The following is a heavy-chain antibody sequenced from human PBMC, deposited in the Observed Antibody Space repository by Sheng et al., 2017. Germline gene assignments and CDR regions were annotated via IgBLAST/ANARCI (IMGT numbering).Heavy chain of an antibody. D-gene: IGHD1-1*01. CDR2: IYHSGST. V-gene: IGHV4-38-2*01. CDR1: GYSISSGYY. J-gene: IGHJ4*02. Sequence: QVQLQESGPGLVKPSETLSLTCAVSGYSISSGYYWGWIRQPPGKGLEWIGSIYHSGSTYYNPSLKSRVTISVDTSKNQFSLKLSSVTAADTAVYYCARASPTQLDPIVAPTGIETVDYWGQGTLVHRLL. CDR3: ARASPTQLDPIVAPTGIETVDY.